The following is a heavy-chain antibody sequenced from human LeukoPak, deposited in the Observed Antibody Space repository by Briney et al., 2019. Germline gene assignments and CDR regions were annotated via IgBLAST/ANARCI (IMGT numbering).Heavy chain of an antibody. V-gene: IGHV3-66*02. CDR2: IYSGGST. J-gene: IGHJ4*02. D-gene: IGHD6-19*01. CDR3: AREVTAVAGTGSSDY. CDR1: GFTVSSNY. Sequence: GGSLRLSCAAPGFTVSSNYMSWVRQAPGKGLEWVSVIYSGGSTYYADSVKGRFTISRDNSKNTLYLQMNSLRAEDTAVYYCAREVTAVAGTGSSDYWGQGTLVTVSS.